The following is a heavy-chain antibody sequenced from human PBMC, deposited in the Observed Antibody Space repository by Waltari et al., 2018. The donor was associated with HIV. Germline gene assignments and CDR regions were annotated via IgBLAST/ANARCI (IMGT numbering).Heavy chain of an antibody. Sequence: QVQLQESGPGLVKPSQTLSLTCTVSGGSISSGGYYWSWIRQHPGKGLEWIGFIYYSGSTYYNPSRKSRFTISVDTSKNQFSLKLSSVTAADTAVYYCARDGKSSYYYDSSPNWFDPWGQGTLVAVSS. D-gene: IGHD3-22*01. CDR3: ARDGKSSYYYDSSPNWFDP. CDR2: IYYSGST. J-gene: IGHJ5*02. CDR1: GGSISSGGYY. V-gene: IGHV4-31*03.